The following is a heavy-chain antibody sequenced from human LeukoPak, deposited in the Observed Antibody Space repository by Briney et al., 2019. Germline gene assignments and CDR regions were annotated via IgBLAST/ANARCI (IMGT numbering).Heavy chain of an antibody. CDR2: IISSSSYI. Sequence: WGSLRLSCAASGFTFTNYWMSWVRQAPGKGLEWGSSIISSSSYIYYADSVKGRFTISRDNAKNSLYLQMNSLRAEDTAVYYCARVDYGSGSYSALDYWGQGTLVTVSS. CDR1: GFTFTNYW. CDR3: ARVDYGSGSYSALDY. V-gene: IGHV3-21*01. J-gene: IGHJ4*02. D-gene: IGHD3-10*01.